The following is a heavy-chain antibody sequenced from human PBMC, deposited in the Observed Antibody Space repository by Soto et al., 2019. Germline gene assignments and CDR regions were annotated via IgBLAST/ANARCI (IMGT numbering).Heavy chain of an antibody. V-gene: IGHV3-23*01. CDR2: MSGSGDNT. Sequence: EVQLLESGGDLVQPGGSLRLSCAASGFTFSCYAMSWVRQAPGKGPEWVSSMSGSGDNTYYADSVKGRFIISRDNSKNTLYLQMSSLRVDDTAVYSCAKGRTYNYANYFDPWGQGTLVTVSS. CDR3: AKGRTYNYANYFDP. D-gene: IGHD1-1*01. J-gene: IGHJ5*02. CDR1: GFTFSCYA.